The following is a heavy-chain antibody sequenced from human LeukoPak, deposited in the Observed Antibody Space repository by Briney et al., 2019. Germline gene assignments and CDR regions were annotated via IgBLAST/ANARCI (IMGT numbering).Heavy chain of an antibody. J-gene: IGHJ3*02. CDR3: AKVVVAAYDAFDI. V-gene: IGHV4-34*01. CDR2: INHSGGT. CDR1: GGSFSGYY. Sequence: PSETLSLTCAVYGGSFSGYYWSWIRQPPGKGLEWIGEINHSGGTNYNPSLKSRVTISVDTSKNQFSLKLSSVTAADTAVYYCAKVVVAAYDAFDIWGQGTMVTVSS. D-gene: IGHD2-15*01.